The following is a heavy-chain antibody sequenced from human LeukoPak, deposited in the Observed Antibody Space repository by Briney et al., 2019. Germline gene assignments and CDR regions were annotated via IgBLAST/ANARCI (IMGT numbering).Heavy chain of an antibody. CDR2: ISYDGRNT. CDR1: GFTLSNYG. V-gene: IGHV3-30*03. Sequence: GRSLRLSCAASGFTLSNYGMQWVRQAPGKGLEWVAVISYDGRNTYYADSVKGRSTISRDNSKNTLYLLMSSLTAEDTAVYYCARDGWELLVMAKYLQHWGQGTLVTVSS. J-gene: IGHJ1*01. CDR3: ARDGWELLVMAKYLQH. D-gene: IGHD1-26*01.